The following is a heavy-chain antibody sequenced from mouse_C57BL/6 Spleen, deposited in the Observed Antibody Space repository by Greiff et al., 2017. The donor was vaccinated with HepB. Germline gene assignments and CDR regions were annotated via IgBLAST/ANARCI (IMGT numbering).Heavy chain of an antibody. CDR2: ISYDGSN. J-gene: IGHJ2*01. CDR1: GYSITSGYY. Sequence: VQLQQSGPGLVKPSQSLSLTCSVTGYSITSGYYWNWIRQFPGNKLEWMGYISYDGSNNYNPSLKNRISITRDTSKNQFFLKLNSVTTEDTATYYCANGYDDLDYWGQGTTLTVSS. D-gene: IGHD2-2*01. CDR3: ANGYDDLDY. V-gene: IGHV3-6*01.